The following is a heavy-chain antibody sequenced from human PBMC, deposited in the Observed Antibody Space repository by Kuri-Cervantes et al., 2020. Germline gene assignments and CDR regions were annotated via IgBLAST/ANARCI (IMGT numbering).Heavy chain of an antibody. CDR3: ARNNPQLMDGF. Sequence: SLKISCAASGFTFDDYAMHWVRQAPGKGLEWVSGISWNSGSIGYADSVRGRFTISRDNAKNSLYLQMNSPRDENTAVYYCARNNPQLMDGFWGQGTLVTVSS. D-gene: IGHD1-1*01. J-gene: IGHJ4*02. CDR1: GFTFDDYA. CDR2: ISWNSGSI. V-gene: IGHV3-9*01.